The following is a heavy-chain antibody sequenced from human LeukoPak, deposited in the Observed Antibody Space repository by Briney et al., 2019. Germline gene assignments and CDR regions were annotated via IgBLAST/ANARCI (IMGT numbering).Heavy chain of an antibody. CDR3: ARLTGYYYYGIDV. D-gene: IGHD3-16*01. Sequence: GGSLRLSCAASGFTVSSNYMSWVRQAPGKGLEWVSVIYSGGSTYYADSVKGRFTISRDNSKNTLYLQMNSLRAEDTAVYYCARLTGYYYYGIDVWGQGTTVTVSS. V-gene: IGHV3-66*04. J-gene: IGHJ6*02. CDR2: IYSGGST. CDR1: GFTVSSNY.